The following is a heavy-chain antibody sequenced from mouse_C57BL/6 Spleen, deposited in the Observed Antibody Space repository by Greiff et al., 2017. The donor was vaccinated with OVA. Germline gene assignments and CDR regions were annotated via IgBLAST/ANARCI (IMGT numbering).Heavy chain of an antibody. CDR3: ARDFSGGLWYPAWFAY. D-gene: IGHD2-1*01. V-gene: IGHV5-4*01. Sequence: EVKLMESGGGLVKPGGSLKLSCAASGFTFSSYAMSWVRQTPEKRLEWVATISDGGSYTYYPDNVKGRFTISRDNAKNNLYLQMSHLKSEDTAMYYCARDFSGGLWYPAWFAYWGQGTLVTVSA. J-gene: IGHJ3*01. CDR1: GFTFSSYA. CDR2: ISDGGSYT.